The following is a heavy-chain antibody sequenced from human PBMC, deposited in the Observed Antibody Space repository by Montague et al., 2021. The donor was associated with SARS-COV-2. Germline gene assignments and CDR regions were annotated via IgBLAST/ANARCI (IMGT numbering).Heavy chain of an antibody. Sequence: SLRLSCAAFGFTFSDYYMSWIRQAPGKGLEWVSYISGSSSYTNYADSVKGRFTISRDNAKNSLYLQMNSLRAEDTAVYYCAFSAFPTGAFDIWGQGTMVTVSS. CDR1: GFTFSDYY. J-gene: IGHJ3*02. V-gene: IGHV3-11*03. D-gene: IGHD1-26*01. CDR3: AFSAFPTGAFDI. CDR2: ISGSSSYT.